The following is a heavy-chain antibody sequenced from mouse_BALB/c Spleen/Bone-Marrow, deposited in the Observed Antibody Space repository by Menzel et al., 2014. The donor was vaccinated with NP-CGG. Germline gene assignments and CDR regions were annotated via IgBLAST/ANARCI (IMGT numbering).Heavy chain of an antibody. CDR1: GFNIKDTY. CDR2: IDPANGNT. CDR3: ARWEYYAMDY. Sequence: EVKLVESGAELAKPGASVKLSCTASGFNIKDTYMHWVKQRPEQGLEWIGRIDPANGNTKYDPKFQGKATITADTSSNTAYLQLSSLTSEDTAVYYCARWEYYAMDYWGQGTSVTVSS. J-gene: IGHJ4*01. D-gene: IGHD4-1*01. V-gene: IGHV14-3*02.